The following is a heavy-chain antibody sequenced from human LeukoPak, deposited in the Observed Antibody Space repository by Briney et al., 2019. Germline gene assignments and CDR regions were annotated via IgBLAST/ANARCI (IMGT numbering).Heavy chain of an antibody. V-gene: IGHV4-39*01. D-gene: IGHD3/OR15-3a*01. CDR2: ISYSGST. CDR1: GGSISSNNYY. Sequence: PSETLSLTCTVSGGSISSNNYYWGWIRQPPGKGLEWIGGISYSGSTYYNPSLKSRVTISVDTSKNQFSLRLTSVTAADTAVYYCARQTGSGLFILPGGQGTLVTVSS. CDR3: ARQTGSGLFILP. J-gene: IGHJ4*02.